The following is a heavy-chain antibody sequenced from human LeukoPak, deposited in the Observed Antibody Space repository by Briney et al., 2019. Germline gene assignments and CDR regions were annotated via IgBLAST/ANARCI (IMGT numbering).Heavy chain of an antibody. CDR1: GFTFSSYA. D-gene: IGHD3-9*01. CDR2: ISGSGGST. CDR3: AKQGHFDWLSSIYYYGMDV. V-gene: IGHV3-23*01. Sequence: GGSLRLSCAASGFTFSSYAMSWVRQAPGKGLEWVSAISGSGGSTYYADSVKGRFTISRDNSKNTLYLQMNSLGAEDTAVYYCAKQGHFDWLSSIYYYGMDVWGQGTTVTVSS. J-gene: IGHJ6*02.